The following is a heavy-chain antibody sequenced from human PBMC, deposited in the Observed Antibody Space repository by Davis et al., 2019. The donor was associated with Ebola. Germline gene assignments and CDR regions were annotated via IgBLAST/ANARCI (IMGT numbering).Heavy chain of an antibody. CDR1: GVSSSASH. J-gene: IGHJ6*02. V-gene: IGHV4-34*01. CDR2: INHSGRT. Sequence: MPSETLSLTCAVSGVSSSASHWHRIPKPPGKGLEWIGEINHSGRTNYNPSLKSRVTMSVDTSKNQFSMRVRSVTAADTAVYYCATGGGYGGYGMDVWGQGTTVTVSS. D-gene: IGHD6-25*01. CDR3: ATGGGYGGYGMDV.